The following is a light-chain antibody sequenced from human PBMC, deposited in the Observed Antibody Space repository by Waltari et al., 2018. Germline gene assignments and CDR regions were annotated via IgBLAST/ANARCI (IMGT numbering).Light chain of an antibody. CDR2: DGT. V-gene: IGKV3-11*01. Sequence: EIVLTQSPATLSLSPGERATLSCRASQSLTSYLAWYQQKPGQPPRLLSYDGTNRDTGIPASFGGSGSGTDFTLTISSLGTEDFAVYYCQQRSSWTPITFGQGTRLEIK. J-gene: IGKJ5*01. CDR3: QQRSSWTPIT. CDR1: QSLTSY.